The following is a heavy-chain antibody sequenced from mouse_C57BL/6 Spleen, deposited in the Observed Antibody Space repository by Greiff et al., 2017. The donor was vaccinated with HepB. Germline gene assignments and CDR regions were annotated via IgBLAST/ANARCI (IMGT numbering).Heavy chain of an antibody. CDR2: ISNGGGST. V-gene: IGHV5-12*01. Sequence: EVQVVESGGGLVQPGGSLKLSCAASGFTFSDYYMYWVRQTPEKRLEWVAYISNGGGSTYYPDTVKGRFTISRDNAKNTLYLQMSRLKSEDTAMYYCARQGKCNPFAYWGQGTLVTVSA. CDR3: ARQGKCNPFAY. CDR1: GFTFSDYY. J-gene: IGHJ3*01. D-gene: IGHD1-3*01.